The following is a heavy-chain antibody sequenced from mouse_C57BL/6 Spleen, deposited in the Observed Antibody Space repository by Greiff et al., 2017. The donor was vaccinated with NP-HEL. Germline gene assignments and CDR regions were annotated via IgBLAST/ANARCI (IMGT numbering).Heavy chain of an antibody. J-gene: IGHJ2*01. CDR2: INPGSGGT. D-gene: IGHD3-2*02. V-gene: IGHV1-54*01. Sequence: QVQLQQSGAELVRPGTSVKVSCKASGYAFTNYLIEWVKQRPGQGLEWIGVINPGSGGTNYNEKFKGKATLTADKSSSTAYMQLSSLTSEDSAVYFCAHSSGHYYFDYWGQGTTLTVSS. CDR1: GYAFTNYL. CDR3: AHSSGHYYFDY.